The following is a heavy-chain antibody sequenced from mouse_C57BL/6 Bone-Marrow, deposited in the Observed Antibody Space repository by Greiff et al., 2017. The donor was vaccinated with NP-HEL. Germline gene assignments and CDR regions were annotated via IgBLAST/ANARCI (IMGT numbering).Heavy chain of an antibody. V-gene: IGHV1-15*01. CDR3: TRRGYDYDAFAY. J-gene: IGHJ3*01. CDR1: GYTFTDYE. CDR2: IDPETGGT. Sequence: VQLQESGAELVRPGASVTLSCKASGYTFTDYEMHWVKQTPVHGLEWIGAIDPETGGTAYNQKFKGKAILTSDKSSSTAYMELRSLTSEDSAVYYCTRRGYDYDAFAYWGQGTLVTVSA. D-gene: IGHD2-4*01.